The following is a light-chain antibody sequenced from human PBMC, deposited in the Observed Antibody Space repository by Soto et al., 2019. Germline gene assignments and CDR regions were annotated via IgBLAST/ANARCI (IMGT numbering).Light chain of an antibody. CDR3: AVRDDSLNGQV. Sequence: QSVLTQPPSASGTPGQTVTISCSGSSSNIGTSSVHWYKHLPGTAPKPLMYTNDQRPAGVPDRISGSKSGTSASLAISGLQSEGEADYYCAVRDDSLNGQVFGAGTKVTVL. V-gene: IGLV1-44*01. J-gene: IGLJ1*01. CDR1: SSNIGTSS. CDR2: TND.